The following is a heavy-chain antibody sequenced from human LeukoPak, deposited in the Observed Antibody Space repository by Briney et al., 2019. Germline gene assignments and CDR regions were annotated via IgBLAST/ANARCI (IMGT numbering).Heavy chain of an antibody. CDR3: ARVASLVYDILTGYYRYYYMDV. CDR2: INWNGNYI. Sequence: PGGSLRLSCAASGFTFDDYDMSWVRQAPGKGLEWVSNINWNGNYIGYAESVKGRFTISRDNAKNSLYLQMNSLRAEDTAVYYCARVASLVYDILTGYYRYYYMDVWGKGTTVTVSS. V-gene: IGHV3-20*04. D-gene: IGHD3-9*01. J-gene: IGHJ6*03. CDR1: GFTFDDYD.